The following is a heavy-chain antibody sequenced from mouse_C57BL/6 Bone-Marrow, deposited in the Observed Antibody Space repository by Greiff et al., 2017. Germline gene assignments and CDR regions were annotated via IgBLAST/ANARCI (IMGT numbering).Heavy chain of an antibody. CDR1: GFNIKDDY. CDR3: TALGFAY. V-gene: IGHV14-4*01. Sequence: EVQLVESGAELVRPRASVKLSCTASGFNIKDDYMHWVKQRPEQGLEWIGWIDPENGDTEYASKFQGKATITADTSSNTAYLQLSSLTSEDTAVYYCTALGFAYWGQGTLVTVSA. CDR2: IDPENGDT. J-gene: IGHJ3*01.